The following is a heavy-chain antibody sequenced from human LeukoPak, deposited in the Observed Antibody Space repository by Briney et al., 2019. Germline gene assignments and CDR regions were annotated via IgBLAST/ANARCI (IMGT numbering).Heavy chain of an antibody. CDR3: AKAHYDIWAIDY. V-gene: IGHV3-30*18. CDR1: GFTFSSYG. CDR2: ISYDGSDK. D-gene: IGHD3-9*01. J-gene: IGHJ4*02. Sequence: GRSLRLSCGASGFTFSSYGMHWVRQAPGKGLEWVAVISYDGSDKYYADSVKGRFTISRDNSKNTLYLQMNSLRAEDTAVYYCAKAHYDIWAIDYWGQGTLVTVSS.